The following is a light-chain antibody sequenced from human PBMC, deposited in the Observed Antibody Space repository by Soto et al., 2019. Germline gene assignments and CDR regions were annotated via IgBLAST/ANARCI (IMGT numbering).Light chain of an antibody. V-gene: IGLV2-14*01. CDR3: SSYTNSNILHYV. J-gene: IGLJ1*01. Sequence: QSALTQPASVSGSPGQSVTISCTGTSSDIGTYNFVSWYQQLPGKAPKLIIYEVSNRPSGVSNRFSGSKSGNTVSLTISGLQAEDEGDYYCSSYTNSNILHYVFGTGTKVTVL. CDR2: EVS. CDR1: SSDIGTYNF.